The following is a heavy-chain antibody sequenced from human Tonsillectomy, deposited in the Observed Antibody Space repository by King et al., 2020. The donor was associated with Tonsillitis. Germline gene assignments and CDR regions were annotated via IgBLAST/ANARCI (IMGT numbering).Heavy chain of an antibody. CDR3: ARGSGGNSEGNAGY. V-gene: IGHV1-69*09. Sequence: QLVQSGAEVKKPGSSVKVSCKASGGTFSSYAISWVRQAPGQGLEWMGRIIPILGIANYAQKFQGRVTITADKSTSTAYMERSSLRSEDTAVYYCARGSGGNSEGNAGYWGQGTLVTVSS. J-gene: IGHJ4*02. D-gene: IGHD4-23*01. CDR2: IIPILGIA. CDR1: GGTFSSYA.